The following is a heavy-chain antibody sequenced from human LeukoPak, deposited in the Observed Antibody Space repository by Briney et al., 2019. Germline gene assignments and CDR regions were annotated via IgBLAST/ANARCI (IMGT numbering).Heavy chain of an antibody. Sequence: PERSLRLSCEASGFIFDDYAMHWVRQAPGKGLEWVSVISWDGGTTNYADSVKGRFTITRVNSKNSLFLQMSSLRAEDTALYYCAKEGSDSGGQTLDHWGRGTLVTVSS. J-gene: IGHJ4*02. CDR3: AKEGSDSGGQTLDH. V-gene: IGHV3-43D*03. CDR1: GFIFDDYA. CDR2: ISWDGGTT. D-gene: IGHD4-23*01.